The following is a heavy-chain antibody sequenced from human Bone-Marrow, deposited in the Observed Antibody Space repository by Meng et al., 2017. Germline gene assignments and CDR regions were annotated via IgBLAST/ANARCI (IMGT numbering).Heavy chain of an antibody. J-gene: IGHJ4*02. Sequence: LSLTCAASGFTFSDYYMSWIRQAPGKGLEWVSYISSSGSTIYYADSVKGRFTISRDNAKNSLYLQMNSLRAEDTAVYYCARGFYDSSGYYWDWGQGTLVTVSS. CDR2: ISSSGSTI. CDR1: GFTFSDYY. V-gene: IGHV3-11*01. CDR3: ARGFYDSSGYYWD. D-gene: IGHD3-22*01.